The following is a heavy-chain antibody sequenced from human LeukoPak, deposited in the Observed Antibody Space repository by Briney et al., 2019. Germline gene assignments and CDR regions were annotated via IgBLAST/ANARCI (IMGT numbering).Heavy chain of an antibody. D-gene: IGHD3-10*01. CDR2: ISPSGGST. CDR1: GYTFTSNY. CDR3: ARALWFGETDY. J-gene: IGHJ4*02. Sequence: GASVKVSCKAFGYTFTSNYMHWVRQAPGQGPEWMGVISPSGGSTTYAQKFQGRVTMTRDTSISTAYMELSRLRSDDTAVYYCARALWFGETDYWGQGTLVTVSS. V-gene: IGHV1-2*02.